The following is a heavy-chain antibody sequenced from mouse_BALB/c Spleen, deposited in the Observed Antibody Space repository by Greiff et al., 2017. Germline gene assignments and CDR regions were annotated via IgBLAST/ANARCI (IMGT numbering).Heavy chain of an antibody. CDR1: GYSFTGYY. V-gene: IGHV1-31*01. J-gene: IGHJ4*01. Sequence: VQLQQSGPELVKPGASVKISCKASGYSFTGYYMHWVKQSHVKSLEWIGRINPYNGATSYNQNFKDKASLTVDKSSSTAYMELHSLTSEDSAVYYCARGRGNYAAMDYWGQGTSVTVSA. CDR3: ARGRGNYAAMDY. D-gene: IGHD2-1*01. CDR2: INPYNGAT.